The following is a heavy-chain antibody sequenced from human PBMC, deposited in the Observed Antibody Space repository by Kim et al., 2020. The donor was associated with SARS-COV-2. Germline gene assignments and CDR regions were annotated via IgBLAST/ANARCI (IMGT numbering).Heavy chain of an antibody. CDR3: ARGYSYGYRY. Sequence: SETLSLTCTVSGGSISSGGYYWSWIRQHPGKGLEWIGYIYYSGSTYYNPSLKSRVTISVDTTKNQFSLKLSSVTAADTAVYYCARGYSYGYRYWGQGTLVTVSS. J-gene: IGHJ4*02. V-gene: IGHV4-31*03. CDR2: IYYSGST. D-gene: IGHD5-18*01. CDR1: GGSISSGGYY.